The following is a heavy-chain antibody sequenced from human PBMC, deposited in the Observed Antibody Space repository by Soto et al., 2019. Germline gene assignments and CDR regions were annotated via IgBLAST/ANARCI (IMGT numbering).Heavy chain of an antibody. CDR1: GFTFSNAW. D-gene: IGHD1-20*01. V-gene: IGHV3-15*01. CDR2: IKSKTDGGTT. CDR3: TTYNWNNAPAFDI. Sequence: EVQLVESGGGLVKPGGSLRLSCAASGFTFSNAWMSWVRQAPGKGLEWVGRIKSKTDGGTTDYAAPVKGRFTISRDDSKNTLYLQMNSLKTEDTAVYYCTTYNWNNAPAFDIWGQGTMVTVSS. J-gene: IGHJ3*02.